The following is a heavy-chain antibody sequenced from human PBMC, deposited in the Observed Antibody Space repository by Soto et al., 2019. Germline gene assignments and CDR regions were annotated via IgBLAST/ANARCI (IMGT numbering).Heavy chain of an antibody. Sequence: GSLRLSCAASGLSLSNAWMGWVRHAPVRGLGGVCRIKSKTDGVTTDYAAPVKGRFTILRDDSKNTLYQQMNSLKPEDTALYYCTTAFGVTTYYYYYYGMEVWGQGTTVTVSS. D-gene: IGHD3-10*01. V-gene: IGHV3-15*01. J-gene: IGHJ6*02. CDR1: GLSLSNAW. CDR2: IKSKTDGVTT. CDR3: TTAFGVTTYYYYYYGMEV.